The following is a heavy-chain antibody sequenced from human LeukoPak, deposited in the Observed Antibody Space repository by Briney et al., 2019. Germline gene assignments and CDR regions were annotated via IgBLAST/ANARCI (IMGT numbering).Heavy chain of an antibody. J-gene: IGHJ4*02. CDR2: IWYDGSNK. D-gene: IGHD6-13*01. V-gene: IGHV3-33*01. CDR3: ASIAAAGTDDS. Sequence: GGSLRLSCAASGFTFSSYGMHWVRQAPGKGLEWVAVIWYDGSNKYYADSVKGRFTISRDNSKNTLYLQMDSLRAEDTAVYYCASIAAAGTDDSWGQGTLVTVSS. CDR1: GFTFSSYG.